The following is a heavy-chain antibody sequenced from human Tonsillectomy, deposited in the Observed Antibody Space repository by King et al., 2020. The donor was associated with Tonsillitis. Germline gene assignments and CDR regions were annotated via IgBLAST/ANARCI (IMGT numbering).Heavy chain of an antibody. Sequence: QLVQSGAEVKKPGSSVKVSCKASGGTFSSYAISWVRQAPGQGLEWMGGSIPIFGTANYAQKFQGRVTITADESTSTAYMELSSLRSEDTAVYYCASPNRGIAAAGSFDYWGQGTLVTVSS. CDR3: ASPNRGIAAAGSFDY. CDR1: GGTFSSYA. CDR2: SIPIFGTA. J-gene: IGHJ4*02. D-gene: IGHD6-13*01. V-gene: IGHV1-69*12.